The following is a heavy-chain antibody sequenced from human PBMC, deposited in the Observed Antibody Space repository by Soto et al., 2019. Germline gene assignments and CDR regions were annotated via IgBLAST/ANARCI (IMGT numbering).Heavy chain of an antibody. D-gene: IGHD2-15*01. CDR2: IKQDGSEK. CDR3: ARDQADIVVGTTLYYYYGMDV. J-gene: IGHJ6*02. CDR1: GFTFSSYW. V-gene: IGHV3-7*01. Sequence: GGSLRLSCAASGFTFSSYWMSWVRQAPWKGLEWVANIKQDGSEKYYVDSVKGRSTISRDNAKNSLYLQMNSLRAEDTAVYYCARDQADIVVGTTLYYYYGMDVWGQGTTVTVS.